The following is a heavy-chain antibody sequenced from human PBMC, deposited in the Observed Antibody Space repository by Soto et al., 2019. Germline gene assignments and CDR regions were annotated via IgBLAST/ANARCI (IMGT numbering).Heavy chain of an antibody. J-gene: IGHJ6*03. CDR2: INRDGRST. Sequence: EVQLVESGGGLVQPGGSLRPSGPAPGFTFSTYWMHWVRQAPGKGVVWVSRINRDGRSTSYPDSVKGRFTISRDKAKNTLYLQMNSLRAEDTAVYYCARADSGYDPKGFRFYYYYMDVWGKGTTVTVSS. CDR3: ARADSGYDPKGFRFYYYYMDV. V-gene: IGHV3-74*01. D-gene: IGHD5-12*01. CDR1: GFTFSTYW.